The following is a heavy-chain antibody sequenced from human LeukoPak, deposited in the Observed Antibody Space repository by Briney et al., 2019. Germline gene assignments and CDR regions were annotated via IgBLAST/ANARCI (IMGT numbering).Heavy chain of an antibody. CDR1: GFTFSSYA. CDR2: ISYDGSNK. D-gene: IGHD2-8*01. Sequence: GGSLRRSCAASGFTFSSYAMHWVRQAPGKGLEWVAVISYDGSNKYYADSVKGRFTISRDNSKNTLYLQMNSLRAEDTAVYYCARDTPGVYGMDVWGQGTTVTVSS. V-gene: IGHV3-30-3*01. J-gene: IGHJ6*02. CDR3: ARDTPGVYGMDV.